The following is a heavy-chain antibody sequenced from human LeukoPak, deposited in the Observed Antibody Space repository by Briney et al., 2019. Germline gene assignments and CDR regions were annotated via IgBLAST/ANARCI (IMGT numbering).Heavy chain of an antibody. J-gene: IGHJ6*02. CDR2: IYTSGST. CDR1: GGSISSYY. V-gene: IGHV4-4*07. CDR3: ARQIIAAGKNYYGMDV. D-gene: IGHD6-13*01. Sequence: PSETLSLTCTVSGGSISSYYWTWIRQPAGKGLEWIGRIYTSGSTNYNPSLKSRVTMSVDTSNNQFSLNLSSVTAADTAVYYCARQIIAAGKNYYGMDVWGQGTTVTVSS.